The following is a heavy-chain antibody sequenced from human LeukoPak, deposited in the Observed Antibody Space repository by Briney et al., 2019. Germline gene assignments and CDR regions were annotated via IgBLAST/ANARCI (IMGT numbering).Heavy chain of an antibody. CDR2: IYYSGST. CDR3: ARGYYDSSGYYPPGD. Sequence: SETLSLTCTVSGGSISSSSNSWGWIRQPPGKGLEWIGTIYYSGSTYYNPSLKSRVTISVDTSKNQFSLKLSSVTAADTAVYYCARGYYDSSGYYPPGDWGQGTLVTVSS. CDR1: GGSISSSSNS. V-gene: IGHV4-39*07. D-gene: IGHD3-22*01. J-gene: IGHJ4*02.